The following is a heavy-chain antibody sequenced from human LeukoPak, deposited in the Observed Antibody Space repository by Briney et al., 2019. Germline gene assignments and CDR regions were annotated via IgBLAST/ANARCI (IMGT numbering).Heavy chain of an antibody. CDR3: ARKRSDYGDSDYFDY. V-gene: IGHV4-59*01. D-gene: IGHD4-17*01. J-gene: IGHJ4*02. Sequence: SETLSLTCSVSGGSIRSYYWSWIRQPPGKGLEWIGYIYHSGSTNYNPSLKSRVTISVDTSKNQFSLKLSSLTAADTAVYYCARKRSDYGDSDYFDYWGQGTLVSVSS. CDR2: IYHSGST. CDR1: GGSIRSYY.